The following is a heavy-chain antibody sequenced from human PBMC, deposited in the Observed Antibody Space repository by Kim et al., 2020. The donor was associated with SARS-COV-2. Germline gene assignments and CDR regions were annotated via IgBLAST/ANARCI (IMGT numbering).Heavy chain of an antibody. Sequence: ASVKVSCKASGYTFTGYYMHWVRQAPGQGLEWMGWINPNSGGTNYAQKFQGRVTMTRDTSISTAYMELSRLRSDDTAVYYCARGFRYSSSWDYYYGMDVWGQGTTVTVSS. J-gene: IGHJ6*02. CDR1: GYTFTGYY. V-gene: IGHV1-2*02. CDR3: ARGFRYSSSWDYYYGMDV. CDR2: INPNSGGT. D-gene: IGHD6-13*01.